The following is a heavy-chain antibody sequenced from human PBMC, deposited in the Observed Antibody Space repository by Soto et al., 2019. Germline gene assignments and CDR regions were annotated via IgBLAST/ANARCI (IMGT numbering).Heavy chain of an antibody. CDR1: GYTFTNYG. D-gene: IGHD2-15*01. V-gene: IGHV1-18*01. Sequence: QVQLVQSGSEVKKPGASLKVSCKASGYTFTNYGMSWVRQAPGQGLEWMGWISAYNGNTNHAQNFQGRVTMTTDTSTNTAYMELRSLRSDHTAVYYCASCYCSVGSCYSCWHFDLWVRGALVTVSS. J-gene: IGHJ2*01. CDR2: ISAYNGNT. CDR3: ASCYCSVGSCYSCWHFDL.